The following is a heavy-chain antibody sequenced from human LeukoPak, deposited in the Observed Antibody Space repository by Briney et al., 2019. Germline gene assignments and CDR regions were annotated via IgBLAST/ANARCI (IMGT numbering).Heavy chain of an antibody. CDR2: ISGSDGST. V-gene: IGHV3-23*01. CDR3: AKAYDFWSGYLGYFDY. J-gene: IGHJ4*02. D-gene: IGHD3-3*01. CDR1: GFTFSSYA. Sequence: GGSLRLSCAASGFTFSSYAMSWVRQAPGKGLGWVSAISGSDGSTYYADSVKGRFTISRDNSKNTLYLQMNSLRAEDTAVYYCAKAYDFWSGYLGYFDYWGQGTLVTVSS.